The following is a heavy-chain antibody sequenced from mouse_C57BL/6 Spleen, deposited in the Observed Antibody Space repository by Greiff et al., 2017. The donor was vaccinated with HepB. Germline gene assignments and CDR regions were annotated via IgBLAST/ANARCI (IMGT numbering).Heavy chain of an antibody. D-gene: IGHD6-1*01. Sequence: DVHLVESGGGLVKPGGSLKLSCAASGFTFSSYAMSWVRQTPEKRLEWVATISDGGSYTYYPDNVKGRFTISRDNAKNNLYLQMSHLKSEDTAMYYCAGSLPYYAMDYWGQGTSVTVSS. V-gene: IGHV5-4*01. CDR1: GFTFSSYA. CDR2: ISDGGSYT. CDR3: AGSLPYYAMDY. J-gene: IGHJ4*01.